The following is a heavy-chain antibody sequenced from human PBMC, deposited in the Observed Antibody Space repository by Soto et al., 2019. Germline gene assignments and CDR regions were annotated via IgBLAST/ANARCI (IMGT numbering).Heavy chain of an antibody. D-gene: IGHD3-9*01. V-gene: IGHV3-74*01. J-gene: IGHJ6*02. CDR2: ITCDGSRT. CDR3: AMTGYDYYSYYYDMDV. Sequence: GGSLRLSCAASGFAFSNCSMHWVRQGPGKGLVWVSRITCDGSRTTYTDSVKGRFTISRDNVKNTLYLQMNSLRVEDTALYYCAMTGYDYYSYYYDMDVWGQGTMVTVSS. CDR1: GFAFSNCS.